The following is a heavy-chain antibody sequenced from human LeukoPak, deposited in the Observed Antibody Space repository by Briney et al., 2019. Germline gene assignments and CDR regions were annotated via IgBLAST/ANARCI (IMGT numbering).Heavy chain of an antibody. V-gene: IGHV1-69*06. D-gene: IGHD2-15*01. J-gene: IGHJ1*01. CDR1: AGTFSSYA. CDR2: ILPIFGTA. CDR3: ATGYCSGASCFLGYFQH. Sequence: SVKVSCKASAGTFSSYAISWVRQAPEPGLEWLGGILPIFGTASYAYKLSGRVTITADKSTRTAYMELSSLRSEDTAVYYCATGYCSGASCFLGYFQHWGQGTLVTVSS.